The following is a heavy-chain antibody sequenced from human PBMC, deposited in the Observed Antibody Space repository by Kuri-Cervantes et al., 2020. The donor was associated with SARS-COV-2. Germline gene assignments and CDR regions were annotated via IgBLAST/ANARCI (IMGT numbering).Heavy chain of an antibody. CDR2: INPNSGGT. Sequence: ASVKVSCKASGGTFSSYAISWVRQAPGQGLEWMGWINPNSGGTNYAQKFQGWVTMTRDTSISTAYMELSRLRSDDTAVYYCARSGYYGSGSYQGGMDVWGQGTTVTVSS. CDR3: ARSGYYGSGSYQGGMDV. D-gene: IGHD3-10*01. J-gene: IGHJ6*02. V-gene: IGHV1-2*04. CDR1: GGTFSSYA.